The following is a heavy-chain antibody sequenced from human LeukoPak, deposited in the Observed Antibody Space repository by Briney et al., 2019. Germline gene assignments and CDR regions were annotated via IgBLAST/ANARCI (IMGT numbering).Heavy chain of an antibody. Sequence: GGSLRLSCAASGFTFSTYWMSWVRQAPGKGLEWVANIQQDGSEKYYVDSVKGRFFISRDNAENALYLRMNSLRAEDTAVYYCARLSQRGDSSTYQPFDSWGQGTLVTVSS. CDR2: IQQDGSEK. CDR3: ARLSQRGDSSTYQPFDS. D-gene: IGHD3-22*01. CDR1: GFTFSTYW. J-gene: IGHJ4*02. V-gene: IGHV3-7*01.